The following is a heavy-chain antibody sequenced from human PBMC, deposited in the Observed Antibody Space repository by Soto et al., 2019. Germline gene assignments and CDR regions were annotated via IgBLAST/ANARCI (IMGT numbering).Heavy chain of an antibody. J-gene: IGHJ4*02. CDR3: ARLGYFTGTSCYTFDS. CDR1: GYSFTSYW. CDR2: INPNDSYT. D-gene: IGHD2-2*02. V-gene: IGHV5-10-1*01. Sequence: GESLKISCQGSGYSFTSYWIGWVRQRPGKGLEWMGRINPNDSYTTYSPSFQGHVTISTDKSFSTAYLQWSGLKASDTAMYYCARLGYFTGTSCYTFDSWGQGTLVTVSS.